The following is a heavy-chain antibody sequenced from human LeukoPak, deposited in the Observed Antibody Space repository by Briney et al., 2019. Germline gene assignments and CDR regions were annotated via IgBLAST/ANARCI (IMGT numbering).Heavy chain of an antibody. CDR2: INHSGST. V-gene: IGHV4-34*01. J-gene: IGHJ4*02. Sequence: PSETLSLTCAVYGGSFSGYYWSWIRQPPGKGLEWIGEINHSGSTNYNPSLKRRVTISVDTSKNQFSLKLSSVTAADTAVYYCASPRGYSGYDFDYWGQGTLVTVSS. CDR3: ASPRGYSGYDFDY. D-gene: IGHD5-12*01. CDR1: GGSFSGYY.